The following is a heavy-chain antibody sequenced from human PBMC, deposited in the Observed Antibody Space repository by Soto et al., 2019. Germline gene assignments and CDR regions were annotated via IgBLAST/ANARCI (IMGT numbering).Heavy chain of an antibody. J-gene: IGHJ6*02. CDR3: ARETSSGGMDV. Sequence: EVQLVETGGGLIQPGGSLRLSCAASGFTVSSNYMSWVRQAPGKGLEWVSVIYSGGSTYYADSVKGRFTISRDNSKNTLYPQKNSLRAEDTAVYYCARETSSGGMDVWGQGTTVTVSS. V-gene: IGHV3-53*02. CDR2: IYSGGST. D-gene: IGHD3-10*01. CDR1: GFTVSSNY.